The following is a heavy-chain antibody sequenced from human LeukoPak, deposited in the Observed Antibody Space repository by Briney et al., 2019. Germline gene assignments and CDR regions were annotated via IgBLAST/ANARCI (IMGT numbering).Heavy chain of an antibody. D-gene: IGHD3-10*01. Sequence: GGSLRLSCAASGFTFGSYDMNWVRQAPGKGLEWVSYIGGSRSGIYYADSVKGQFTISRDNARNSLYLQMNSLRAEDTAVYYCARSSFSNGMDVWGRGTTVTVSS. CDR1: GFTFGSYD. CDR2: IGGSRSGI. V-gene: IGHV3-48*03. CDR3: ARSSFSNGMDV. J-gene: IGHJ6*04.